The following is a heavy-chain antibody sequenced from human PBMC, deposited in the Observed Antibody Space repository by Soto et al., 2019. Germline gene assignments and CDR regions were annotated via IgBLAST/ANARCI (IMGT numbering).Heavy chain of an antibody. V-gene: IGHV1-2*02. D-gene: IGHD2-15*01. CDR2: INPNSGGT. Sequence: ASVKVSCKASGYTFTGYYMHWVRQAPGQGLEWMGWINPNSGGTNYAQKFQGRVTMTRDTSISTAYMELSRLRSDDTAVYYCARDKVKAVKYNWFDPWGQGTLVTVSS. J-gene: IGHJ5*02. CDR1: GYTFTGYY. CDR3: ARDKVKAVKYNWFDP.